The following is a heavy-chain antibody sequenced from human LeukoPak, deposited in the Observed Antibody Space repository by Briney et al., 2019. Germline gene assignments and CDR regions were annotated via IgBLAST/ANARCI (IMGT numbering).Heavy chain of an antibody. J-gene: IGHJ3*02. CDR3: ARRGGFGELLLFHAFDI. D-gene: IGHD3-10*01. V-gene: IGHV1-8*03. CDR1: GYTFTGYY. CDR2: MNPNSGNT. Sequence: GASVKVSCKASGYTFTGYYMHWVRQAPGQGLEWMGWMNPNSGNTGYAQKFQGRVTITRNTSISTAYMELSSLRSEDTAVYYCARRGGFGELLLFHAFDIWGQGTMVTVSS.